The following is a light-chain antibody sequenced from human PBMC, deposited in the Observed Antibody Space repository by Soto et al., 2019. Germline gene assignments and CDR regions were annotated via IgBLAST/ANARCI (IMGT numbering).Light chain of an antibody. CDR1: QSVSSN. J-gene: IGKJ2*01. Sequence: EIVMTQSPATLSASPGERATLSCRASQSVSSNLAWYQQKPGQAPRLLIYGASTRAIGIPARFSGSGSGTEFTLTISSLQSEDFATYYCQQLTNFRFTFGQGTKLDIK. CDR2: GAS. V-gene: IGKV3-15*01. CDR3: QQLTNFRFT.